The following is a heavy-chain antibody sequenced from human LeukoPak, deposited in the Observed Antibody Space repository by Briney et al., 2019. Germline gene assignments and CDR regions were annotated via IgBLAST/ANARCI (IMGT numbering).Heavy chain of an antibody. CDR1: GGTFSSYA. J-gene: IGHJ4*02. D-gene: IGHD3-22*01. Sequence: ASVKVSCKASGGTFSSYAISWVRQAPGQGLEWMGWISAYNGNTNYAQKLQGRVTMTTDTSTSTAYMELRSLRSDDTAVYYCALGYYDSSGYYWSDYWGQGTLVTVSS. CDR2: ISAYNGNT. V-gene: IGHV1-18*01. CDR3: ALGYYDSSGYYWSDY.